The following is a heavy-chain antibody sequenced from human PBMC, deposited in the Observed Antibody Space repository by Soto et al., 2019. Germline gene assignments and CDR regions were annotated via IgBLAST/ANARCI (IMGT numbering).Heavy chain of an antibody. CDR3: ARSPLGDYYHYYMDV. CDR2: ISAYNGNT. Sequence: ASVKVSCKASGYTFTSYGISWVRQAPGQGLEWMGWISAYNGNTNYAQKLQGRVTMTTDTSTSTAYMELRSLRSDDTAVYYCARSPLGDYYHYYMDVWGKGTKVTVSS. CDR1: GYTFTSYG. J-gene: IGHJ6*03. D-gene: IGHD1-26*01. V-gene: IGHV1-18*01.